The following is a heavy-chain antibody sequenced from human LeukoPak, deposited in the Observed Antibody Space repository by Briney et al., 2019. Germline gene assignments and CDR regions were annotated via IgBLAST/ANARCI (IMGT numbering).Heavy chain of an antibody. Sequence: ASVKVSCKASGYTFTGYYMHWVRQAPGQGLEWMGWINPNSGGTNYAQKFQGRVTMTRDTSISTAHMELSRLRSDDTAVYYCARESTPADIVVVPAATSYYYYGMDVWGQGTTVTVSS. CDR2: INPNSGGT. V-gene: IGHV1-2*02. CDR3: ARESTPADIVVVPAATSYYYYGMDV. CDR1: GYTFTGYY. D-gene: IGHD2-2*01. J-gene: IGHJ6*02.